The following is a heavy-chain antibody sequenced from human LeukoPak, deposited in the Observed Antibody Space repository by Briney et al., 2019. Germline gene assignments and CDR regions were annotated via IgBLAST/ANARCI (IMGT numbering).Heavy chain of an antibody. V-gene: IGHV3-74*01. CDR3: AREKVGAADY. Sequence: GGSLRLSCAASGFTVSSNYMSWVRQAPGKGLVWVSRINSDGSSTSYADSVKGRFTISRDNAKNTLYLQMNSLRAEDTAVYYCAREKVGAADYWGQGTLVTVSS. D-gene: IGHD1-26*01. J-gene: IGHJ4*02. CDR2: INSDGSST. CDR1: GFTVSSNY.